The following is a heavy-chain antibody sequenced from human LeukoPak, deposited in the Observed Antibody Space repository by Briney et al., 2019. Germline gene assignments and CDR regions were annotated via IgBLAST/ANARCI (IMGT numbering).Heavy chain of an antibody. V-gene: IGHV5-51*01. CDR1: GYRFSDYW. J-gene: IGHJ4*02. Sequence: GESQKISCVGSGYRFSDYWIGWVRQIPGKGLEWMALIFPGDSDLRYNPSFEGQVTISADKSITTAFLQWRSLKASDTATYYCVRRRGTYDNAYFDSWGQGTLVTVSS. CDR2: IFPGDSDL. D-gene: IGHD1-1*01. CDR3: VRRRGTYDNAYFDS.